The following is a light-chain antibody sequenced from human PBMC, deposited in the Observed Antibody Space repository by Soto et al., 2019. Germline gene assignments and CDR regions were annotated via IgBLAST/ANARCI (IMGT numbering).Light chain of an antibody. V-gene: IGKV3-15*01. Sequence: TVMTQSPAILSASPGERVTLSCRASESVNTNLAWYQQKPGQGPRLLVYGASTRATGIPARFSGSGSETEFALTISSLQSEDFAVYHCQQYNNWPPAFGQGTKVEMK. CDR3: QQYNNWPPA. CDR1: ESVNTN. CDR2: GAS. J-gene: IGKJ1*01.